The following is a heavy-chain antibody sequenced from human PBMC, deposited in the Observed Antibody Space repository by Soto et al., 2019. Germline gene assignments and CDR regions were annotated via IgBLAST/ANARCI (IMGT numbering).Heavy chain of an antibody. CDR3: ARGLVSDAFDI. D-gene: IGHD3-9*01. J-gene: IGHJ3*02. CDR1: GGSFSGYY. Sequence: QVQLQQWGAGLLKPSETLSLTCAVYGGSFSGYYWSWIRQPPGKGLEWIGEINHSGSTNYNPSLKRRVTISVDTSKNQFSLKLSSVTAADTAVYYCARGLVSDAFDIWGQGTMVTVSS. CDR2: INHSGST. V-gene: IGHV4-34*01.